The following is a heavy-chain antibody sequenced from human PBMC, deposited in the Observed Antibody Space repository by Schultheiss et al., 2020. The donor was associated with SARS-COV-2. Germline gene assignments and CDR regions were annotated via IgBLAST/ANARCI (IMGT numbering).Heavy chain of an antibody. Sequence: SETLSLTCTVSGGSISSSSYYWGWIRQPPGKGLEWIGSIYYSGSTNYNPSLKSRVTISVDTSKNQFSLKLSSVTAADTAVYYCARDRTGGYSYDYWGQGTLVTVSS. CDR1: GGSISSSSYY. D-gene: IGHD5-18*01. V-gene: IGHV4-39*07. CDR3: ARDRTGGYSYDY. J-gene: IGHJ4*02. CDR2: IYYSGST.